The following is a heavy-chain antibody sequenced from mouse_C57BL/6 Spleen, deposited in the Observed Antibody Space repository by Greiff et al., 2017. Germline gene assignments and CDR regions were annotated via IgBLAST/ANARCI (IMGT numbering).Heavy chain of an antibody. CDR3: TDYSYYFDG. V-gene: IGHV1-15*01. D-gene: IGHD2-13*01. J-gene: IGHJ2*01. CDR2: IDPETGGT. Sequence: VQVVESGAELVRPGASATLSCKASGYTFTDYEMHWVKQTPVHGLEWIGAIDPETGGTAYNQKFKGKAILTADKASSTAYMELRSLTSEDSAVYYCTDYSYYFDGWGKGTTLTVAS. CDR1: GYTFTDYE.